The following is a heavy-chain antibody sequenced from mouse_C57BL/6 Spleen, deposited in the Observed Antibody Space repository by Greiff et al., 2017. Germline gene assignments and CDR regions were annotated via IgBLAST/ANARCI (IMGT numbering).Heavy chain of an antibody. D-gene: IGHD4-1*01. CDR1: GYSITSGYY. Sequence: DVKLQESGPGLVKPSQSLSLTCSVTGYSITSGYYWNWIRQFPGNKLEWMGYISYDGSNNYNPSLKNRISITRDTSKNQFFLKLNSVTTEDTATYYCARWNWDGFAYWGQGTLVTVSA. CDR3: ARWNWDGFAY. CDR2: ISYDGSN. V-gene: IGHV3-6*01. J-gene: IGHJ3*01.